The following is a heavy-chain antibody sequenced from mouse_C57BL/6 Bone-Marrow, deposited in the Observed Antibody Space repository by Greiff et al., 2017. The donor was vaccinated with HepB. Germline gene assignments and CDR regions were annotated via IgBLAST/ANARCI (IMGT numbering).Heavy chain of an antibody. CDR2: INPNNGGT. Sequence: EVQLQQSGPELVKPGASVKISCKASGYTFTDYYMNWVKQSHGKSLEWIGDINPNNGGTSYNQKFKGKATLTVDKSSSTAYMELRSLTSEDSAVYYCARSFYYYGSSYVSPLDYWGQGTTLTVSS. J-gene: IGHJ2*01. CDR1: GYTFTDYY. CDR3: ARSFYYYGSSYVSPLDY. V-gene: IGHV1-26*01. D-gene: IGHD1-1*01.